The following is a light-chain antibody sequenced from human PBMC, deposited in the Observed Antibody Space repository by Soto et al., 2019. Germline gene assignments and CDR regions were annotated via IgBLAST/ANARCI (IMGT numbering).Light chain of an antibody. CDR1: SSDVGGYNY. V-gene: IGLV2-8*01. J-gene: IGLJ2*01. CDR3: SSYAGSNNIVV. CDR2: EVT. Sequence: QSALTQPPSASGSPGQSVTISCTGTSSDVGGYNYVSWYQQHPGKAPKLILYEVTKGSSGVPDRFSGSKSGNTASLTVSGLQAEDEADYYCSSYAGSNNIVVFGGGTKLTVL.